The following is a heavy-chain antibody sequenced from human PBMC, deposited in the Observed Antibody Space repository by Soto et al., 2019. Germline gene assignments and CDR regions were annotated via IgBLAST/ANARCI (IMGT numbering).Heavy chain of an antibody. J-gene: IGHJ4*02. D-gene: IGHD6-13*01. CDR3: ARGGIH. CDR1: GYTFNSHE. V-gene: IGHV3-48*03. Sequence: GGSLRRSGVASGYTFNSHEMNWIRQTPVKGLEWISSISGSGTTKYADSVKGRFTISRDNAHKSIYLEMNSLRVEDTGVYYCARGGIHWGQGALVTVSS. CDR2: ISGSGTT.